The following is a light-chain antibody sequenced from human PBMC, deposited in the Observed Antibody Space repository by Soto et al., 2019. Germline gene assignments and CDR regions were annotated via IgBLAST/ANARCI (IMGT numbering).Light chain of an antibody. V-gene: IGKV1-39*01. CDR3: QQPYSTPLT. CDR2: VSS. Sequence: DIQMTQSPSSLSASVGDTVTITCRASQKISTYVNWYQQKLGKAPKLLISVSSNLHSGVPSRFSGSGSGTDFSLTITSLQREDFATYYCQQPYSTPLTFGGGTKVEIK. CDR1: QKISTY. J-gene: IGKJ4*01.